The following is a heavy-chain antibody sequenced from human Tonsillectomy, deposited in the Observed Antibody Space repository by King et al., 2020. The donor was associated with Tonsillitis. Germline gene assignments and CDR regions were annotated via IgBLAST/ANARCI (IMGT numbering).Heavy chain of an antibody. Sequence: VQLVESGGGVVQPGRSLRLSCAASGFTFSSYAMHWVRQAPGKGLEWVAVISYDGSNKYYADSVKGRFTISRDNSKNTLYLQMNSLRAEDTAVYYCARDGLDGIWYSFYFDYWGQGTLVTVSS. CDR3: ARDGLDGIWYSFYFDY. J-gene: IGHJ4*02. D-gene: IGHD2-21*02. V-gene: IGHV3-30-3*01. CDR1: GFTFSSYA. CDR2: ISYDGSNK.